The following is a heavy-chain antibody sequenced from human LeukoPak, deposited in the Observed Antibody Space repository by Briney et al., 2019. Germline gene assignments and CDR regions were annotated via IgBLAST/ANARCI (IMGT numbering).Heavy chain of an antibody. D-gene: IGHD1-7*01. CDR2: IRGSGGST. J-gene: IGHJ4*02. Sequence: GGSLRLSCAASGFTFSSYAMSWVRQAPGKGLEWVSAIRGSGGSTYYADSVKGRFTISRDNSKNTLYLQMNSLRAEDTAVYYRAKRVTGTILDYWGQGTLVTVSS. CDR1: GFTFSSYA. V-gene: IGHV3-23*01. CDR3: AKRVTGTILDY.